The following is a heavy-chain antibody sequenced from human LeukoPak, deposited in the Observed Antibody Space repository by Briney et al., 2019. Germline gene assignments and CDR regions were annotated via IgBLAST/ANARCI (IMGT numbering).Heavy chain of an antibody. CDR2: IIPIFGTA. CDR1: GGTFSSYA. Sequence: SVKVSCKAAGGTFSSYAISWVRQAPGQGLEWMGRIIPIFGTANYAQKFQGRVTITTDESTSTAYMELSSLRSEDPAVYYCARDYLLGEPRPPLFVEDYWGQGTLVTVSS. J-gene: IGHJ4*02. CDR3: ARDYLLGEPRPPLFVEDY. D-gene: IGHD3-10*01. V-gene: IGHV1-69*05.